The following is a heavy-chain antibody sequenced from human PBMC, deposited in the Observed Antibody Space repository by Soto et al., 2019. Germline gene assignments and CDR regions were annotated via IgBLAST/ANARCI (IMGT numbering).Heavy chain of an antibody. CDR1: GYTFTSYD. V-gene: IGHV1-8*01. CDR2: MHPNSGNT. CDR3: ARGRQYQLLWPHYYYYMDV. J-gene: IGHJ6*03. D-gene: IGHD2-2*01. Sequence: ASVKVSCKASGYTFTSYDINWVRQATGQGLEWMGWMHPNSGNTGYAQKFQGRVTMTRNTSISTAYMELSSLRSEDTAVYYCARGRQYQLLWPHYYYYMDVWGKGTTVTVSS.